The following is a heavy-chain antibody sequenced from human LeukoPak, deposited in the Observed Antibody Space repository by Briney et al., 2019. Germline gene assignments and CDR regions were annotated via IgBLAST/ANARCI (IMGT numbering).Heavy chain of an antibody. CDR1: GFTFSSYG. D-gene: IGHD2-2*01. J-gene: IGHJ4*02. CDR2: ISYDGSNK. CDR3: AKDRCSSTGCYSCFDY. Sequence: GGSQRLSCAASGFTFSSYGMDWVRQAPGKGLEWVAVISYDGSNKYYADSVKGRFTISRDNSKNTLYLQMNSLTAEDTAVYYCAKDRCSSTGCYSCFDYWGQGTLVTVSS. V-gene: IGHV3-30*18.